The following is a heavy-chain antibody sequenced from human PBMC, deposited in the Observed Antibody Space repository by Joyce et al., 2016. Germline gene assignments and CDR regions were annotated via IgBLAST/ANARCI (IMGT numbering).Heavy chain of an antibody. CDR3: ARMSSEGMGYYYMDV. CDR2: IYLTDADT. CDR1: GHTFTSYW. J-gene: IGHJ6*04. V-gene: IGHV5-51*01. D-gene: IGHD2-15*01. Sequence: EVQLVQSGAEVRKPGESLKISCKGSGHTFTSYWLAWVCQMPGKGLDGVGLIYLTDADTRYSPSFRGQVTISVDKSISTAYLEWSSLKASDSAMYYCARMSSEGMGYYYMDVWGKGTTVIVSS.